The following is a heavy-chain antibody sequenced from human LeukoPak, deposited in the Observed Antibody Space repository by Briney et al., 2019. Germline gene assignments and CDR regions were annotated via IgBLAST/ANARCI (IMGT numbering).Heavy chain of an antibody. J-gene: IGHJ6*02. CDR1: GFTFSSYA. V-gene: IGHV3-72*01. CDR2: IRNKDRNYDT. Sequence: GGSLRLSCAASGFTFSSYAMSWVRQAPGKGLERVARIRNKDRNYDTQYAASVKGRFTISRDDSKNSLYLQMNSLKTDDTAVYFCARDTAGAMDVWGHGTTVTVSS. CDR3: ARDTAGAMDV.